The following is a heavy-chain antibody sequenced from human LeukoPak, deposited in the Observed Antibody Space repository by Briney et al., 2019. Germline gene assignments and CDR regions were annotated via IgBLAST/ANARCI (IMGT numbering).Heavy chain of an antibody. J-gene: IGHJ6*03. D-gene: IGHD2-2*01. CDR3: ARGRRYCSSTSSFRLRRDYYYMVV. Sequence: DSVKVSCKASGYTFTSYDMKWVRQAAGQGIEWMGGMNPNSGNTVYAQKLQGRVTIPSNTFISTAYMELSSLISPHTALYYCARGRRYCSSTSSFRLRRDYYYMVVWGKGTTVTVSS. CDR1: GYTFTSYD. V-gene: IGHV1-8*03. CDR2: MNPNSGNT.